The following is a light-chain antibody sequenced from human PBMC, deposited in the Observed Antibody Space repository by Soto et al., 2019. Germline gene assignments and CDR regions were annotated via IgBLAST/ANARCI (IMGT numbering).Light chain of an antibody. Sequence: DIPLTQSPSFLSASVRDRVTITCRASQDICSFLAWYQQKAGKAPKLLIFAASTLQSGVPSRFSGSGSGTEFTLTISSLQPEDFATYYCQQLKTYPRTFGQGTKLEIK. CDR2: AAS. CDR1: QDICSF. V-gene: IGKV1-9*01. J-gene: IGKJ2*01. CDR3: QQLKTYPRT.